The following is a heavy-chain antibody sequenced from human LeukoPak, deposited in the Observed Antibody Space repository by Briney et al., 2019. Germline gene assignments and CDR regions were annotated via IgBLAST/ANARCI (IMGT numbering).Heavy chain of an antibody. CDR1: GYTFTSYG. CDR3: ARKIPRLDAFDI. Sequence: ASVKVSCKASGYTFTSYGISWVRHAPGQGLEWMGWISAYNGNTNYAQKLQGRVTVTTDTSTSTAYMELRSLRSDDTAVYYCARKIPRLDAFDIWGQGTMVTVSS. CDR2: ISAYNGNT. J-gene: IGHJ3*02. V-gene: IGHV1-18*01.